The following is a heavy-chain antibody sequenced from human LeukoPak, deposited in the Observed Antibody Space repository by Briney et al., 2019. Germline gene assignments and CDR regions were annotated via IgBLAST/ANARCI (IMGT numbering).Heavy chain of an antibody. CDR2: ISSSSSYI. CDR1: RFTFSRYS. D-gene: IGHD5-12*01. CDR3: ASWLRLGGGTLVY. Sequence: GGSLRLSCAASRFTFSRYSMNWVRQAPGKGLEWVSSISSSSSYIYYADSVKGRFTISRDNAKNSLYLQMNSLRAEDTAVYYCASWLRLGGGTLVYWGQGTLVTVSS. J-gene: IGHJ4*02. V-gene: IGHV3-21*01.